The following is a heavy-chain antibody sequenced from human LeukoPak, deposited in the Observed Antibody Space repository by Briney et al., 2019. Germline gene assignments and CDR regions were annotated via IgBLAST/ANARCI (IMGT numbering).Heavy chain of an antibody. D-gene: IGHD2-15*01. Sequence: SETLSLTCAVYGGSFSGYYWSWIRQPPGKGLEWIGEINHSGSTNYNPSLKSRVTISVDTSKNQFSLKLSSVTAADTAVYYCARGSPWGVAATSPTLDYWGQGTLVTVSS. CDR1: GGSFSGYY. V-gene: IGHV4-34*01. CDR3: ARGSPWGVAATSPTLDY. CDR2: INHSGST. J-gene: IGHJ4*02.